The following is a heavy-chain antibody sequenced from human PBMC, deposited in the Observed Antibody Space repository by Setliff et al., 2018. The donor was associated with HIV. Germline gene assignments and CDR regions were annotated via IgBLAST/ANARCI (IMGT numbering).Heavy chain of an antibody. Sequence: KPSETLSLTCTVSGGSISSGGYYWSWIRQHPGKGLEWIGYIHYSGNTYNNPSLNSRISISVDMSKNKFSLKLSSLTAADTAVYYCARGGLGVVTSFDSWGPGTLVTVSS. V-gene: IGHV4-31*03. CDR3: ARGGLGVVTSFDS. D-gene: IGHD3-3*01. CDR2: IHYSGNT. J-gene: IGHJ4*02. CDR1: GGSISSGGYY.